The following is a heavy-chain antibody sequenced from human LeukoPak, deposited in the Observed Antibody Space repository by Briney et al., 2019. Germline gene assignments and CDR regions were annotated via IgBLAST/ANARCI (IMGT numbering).Heavy chain of an antibody. CDR1: GYTFTTYW. V-gene: IGHV5-51*01. J-gene: IGHJ4*02. D-gene: IGHD3-10*01. CDR2: IYPGGSVT. CDR3: FRGESFGEPRNDY. Sequence: GGSLKISCNASGYTFTTYWIGWVRQMSGKGLDWMGVIYPGGSVTRYSPSFQGPVTLSPAKCLSTPSLQWRSLRAPDTALDYCFRGESFGEPRNDYWGQGNPVTVSS.